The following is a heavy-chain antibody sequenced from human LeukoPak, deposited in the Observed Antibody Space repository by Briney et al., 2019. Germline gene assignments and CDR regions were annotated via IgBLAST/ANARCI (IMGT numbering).Heavy chain of an antibody. J-gene: IGHJ3*02. V-gene: IGHV4-59*01. CDR2: IYYSGST. D-gene: IGHD1-7*01. Sequence: SETLSLTCTVSGGSISSYYWSWIRQPPGKGLEWIGYIYYSGSTNYNPSLKSRVTISVDTSKNQFSLKLSSVTAADTAVYYCARDFDAQYNWNYEDAFDIWGQGTMVTVSS. CDR3: ARDFDAQYNWNYEDAFDI. CDR1: GGSISSYY.